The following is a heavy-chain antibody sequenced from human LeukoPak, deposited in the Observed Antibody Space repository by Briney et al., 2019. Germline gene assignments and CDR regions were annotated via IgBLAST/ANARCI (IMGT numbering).Heavy chain of an antibody. V-gene: IGHV3-30*03. Sequence: SGGSLRLSCAASGFTFSNYGIHWVRQAPGKGLEWVAVISYDGSNKDYADSVKGRFTISRDNSKNTLYLQMNSLRAEDTAVYYCARNDYGAYPFDHWGQGTLVTVSS. CDR1: GFTFSNYG. D-gene: IGHD4-17*01. J-gene: IGHJ4*02. CDR3: ARNDYGAYPFDH. CDR2: ISYDGSNK.